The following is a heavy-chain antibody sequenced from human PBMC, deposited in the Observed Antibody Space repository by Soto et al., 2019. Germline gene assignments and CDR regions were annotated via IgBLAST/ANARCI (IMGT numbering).Heavy chain of an antibody. CDR1: GGSISTGGYY. D-gene: IGHD2-21*02. V-gene: IGHV4-31*03. CDR3: VRTARQGAVAPHWFDR. J-gene: IGHJ5*02. Sequence: SETLSLTCYVSGGSISTGGYYWYWIRQHSGMGLECIGYIYYSGSTYYNPSLKSRVTIAVDTSKNQFSLKLSSVTAAETAVYYCVRTARQGAVAPHWFDRWGQGTQVTVSS. CDR2: IYYSGST.